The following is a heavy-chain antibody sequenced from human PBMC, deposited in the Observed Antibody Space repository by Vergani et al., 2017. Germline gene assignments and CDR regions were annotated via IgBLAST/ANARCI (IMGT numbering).Heavy chain of an antibody. V-gene: IGHV3-48*04. J-gene: IGHJ1*01. Sequence: EVQLVESGGGLVQPGGSLRLSCAASGFTVSSNYMSWVRQAPGKGLEWVSGISWNSGSIGYADSVKGRFTISRDNAKNSLYLQMNSLRAEDTAVYYCARPAYDILTGYQHWGQGTLVTVSS. D-gene: IGHD3-9*01. CDR3: ARPAYDILTGYQH. CDR2: ISWNSGSI. CDR1: GFTVSSNY.